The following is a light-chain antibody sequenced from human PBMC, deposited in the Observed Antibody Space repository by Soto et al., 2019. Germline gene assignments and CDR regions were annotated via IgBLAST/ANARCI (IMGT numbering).Light chain of an antibody. CDR2: RNN. Sequence: QSVLTQPPSASGTPGQRVTISCSGSSSNIGSNYVYWYQQLPGTAPKLLIYRNNQRPSGVPDRFSGSKSGTSAFLAISGLRSEDEADYYCAAWDDSLSGPEVFGTGTKLTVL. V-gene: IGLV1-47*01. CDR1: SSNIGSNY. J-gene: IGLJ1*01. CDR3: AAWDDSLSGPEV.